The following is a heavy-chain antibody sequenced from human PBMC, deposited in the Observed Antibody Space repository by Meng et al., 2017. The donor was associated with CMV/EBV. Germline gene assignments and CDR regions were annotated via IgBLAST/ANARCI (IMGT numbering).Heavy chain of an antibody. CDR2: INPSGGST. V-gene: IGHV1-46*01. CDR1: GYTFTSYY. D-gene: IGHD6-6*01. Sequence: ASVKVSCKASGYTFTSYYMHWVRQAPGQGLEWMGIINPSGGSTSYAQKFQGRVTMTRDTSISTAYMELSRLRSDDTAVYYCARDVSSSVLVSWFDPWGQGTLVTVSS. J-gene: IGHJ5*02. CDR3: ARDVSSSVLVSWFDP.